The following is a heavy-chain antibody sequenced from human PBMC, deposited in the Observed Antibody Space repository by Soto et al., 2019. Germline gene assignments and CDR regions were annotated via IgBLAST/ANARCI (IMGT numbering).Heavy chain of an antibody. D-gene: IGHD1-26*01. CDR2: VNWNGGST. J-gene: IGHJ4*02. V-gene: IGHV3-20*04. CDR3: MRGASLHFDY. Sequence: GALRLSCAASGFTFDDYGMSWARQAPGKGLEWVSGVNWNGGSTGYADSVKGRFTISRDNAKNSLYLQMNSLRAEDTAFYYCMRGASLHFDYWGQGTLVTVSS. CDR1: GFTFDDYG.